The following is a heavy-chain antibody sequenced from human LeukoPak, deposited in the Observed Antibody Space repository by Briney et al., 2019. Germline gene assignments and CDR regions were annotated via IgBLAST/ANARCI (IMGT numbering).Heavy chain of an antibody. J-gene: IGHJ4*02. CDR2: ISGSGGST. D-gene: IGHD3-9*01. V-gene: IGHV3-23*01. CDR3: AKDRNVLRYFDWEEHDY. Sequence: PGGSLRLSCAASGFTFSSYEMSWVRQAPGKGLEWVSAISGSGGSTYYADSVKGRFTISRDNSKNTLYLQMNSLRAEDTAVYYCAKDRNVLRYFDWEEHDYWGQGTLVTVSS. CDR1: GFTFSSYE.